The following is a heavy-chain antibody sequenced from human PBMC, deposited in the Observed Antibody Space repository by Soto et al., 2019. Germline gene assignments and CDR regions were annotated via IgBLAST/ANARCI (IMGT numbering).Heavy chain of an antibody. D-gene: IGHD3-22*01. J-gene: IGHJ4*02. Sequence: SETLSLTCTVAGGSISRYYCSWIRQPQGKGLEWIGYIYYSGSTNYNPSLKSRVTISVDTSKNQFSLKLSSVTAADTAVYYCARGNYYDSSGYYLGQWGQGTLVTVSS. CDR2: IYYSGST. CDR1: GGSISRYY. V-gene: IGHV4-59*01. CDR3: ARGNYYDSSGYYLGQ.